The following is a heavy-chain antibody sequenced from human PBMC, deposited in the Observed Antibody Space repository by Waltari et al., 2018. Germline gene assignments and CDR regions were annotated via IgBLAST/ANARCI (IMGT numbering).Heavy chain of an antibody. Sequence: VRLVESGGTLVRPGGSLRLTCAASGFNFNTYWMSWVRQAPGKGRGWGANINEDGVQKNYVDSVKGRFTISRDTTENSLYLQMNSLGGDDTAVYYCARGVGSGQGVVHWGQGTLITVSS. D-gene: IGHD1-26*01. CDR2: INEDGVQK. J-gene: IGHJ4*02. V-gene: IGHV3-7*01. CDR1: GFNFNTYW. CDR3: ARGVGSGQGVVH.